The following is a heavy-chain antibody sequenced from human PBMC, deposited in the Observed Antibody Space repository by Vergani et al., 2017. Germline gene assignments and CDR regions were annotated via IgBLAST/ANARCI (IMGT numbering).Heavy chain of an antibody. CDR2: IYSGGST. CDR1: GFTVSSNY. Sequence: EVQLVETGGGLIQPGGSLRLSCAASGFTVSSNYMSWVRQAPGKGLEWVSVIYSGGSTYYADSVKGRFTISRDNSKNTLYLQRNSLRAEDTAVYYCARGLPMVRAQYAFDIGGQGTMVTVSS. J-gene: IGHJ3*02. V-gene: IGHV3-53*02. D-gene: IGHD3-10*01. CDR3: ARGLPMVRAQYAFDI.